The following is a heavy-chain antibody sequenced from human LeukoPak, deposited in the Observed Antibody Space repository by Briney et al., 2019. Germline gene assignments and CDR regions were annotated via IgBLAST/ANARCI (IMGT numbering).Heavy chain of an antibody. CDR1: GDSMNSVAYS. Sequence: SETLSLTCTVSGDSMNSVAYSWSWIRQHPGRGLEWIGYTLHSGSTYYNPSLKSRVTISVATSKKQFSLRLNSVTAADTAVYFCARESRGPHDHLDYWGRGTLAIVSS. CDR2: TLHSGST. CDR3: ARESRGPHDHLDY. D-gene: IGHD3-10*01. V-gene: IGHV4-31*03. J-gene: IGHJ4*02.